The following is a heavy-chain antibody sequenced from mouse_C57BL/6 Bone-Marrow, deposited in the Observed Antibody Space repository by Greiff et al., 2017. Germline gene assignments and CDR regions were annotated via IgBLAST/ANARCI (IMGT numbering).Heavy chain of an antibody. J-gene: IGHJ3*01. V-gene: IGHV1-9*01. D-gene: IGHD1-1*01. CDR1: GYTFTGYW. CDR3: AGDDCYGSRSWDWFAY. CDR2: ILPGSGST. Sequence: VQLQQSGAELMKPGASVKLSCKATGYTFTGYWIEWVKQRPGHGLEWIGEILPGSGSTTYNEKFKGKATFTADTSSHPVYMQLSSLTTEDYAVDYCAGDDCYGSRSWDWFAYWGQATLVTVSA.